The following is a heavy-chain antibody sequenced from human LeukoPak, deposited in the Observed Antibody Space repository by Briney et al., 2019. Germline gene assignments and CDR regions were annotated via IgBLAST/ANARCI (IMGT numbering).Heavy chain of an antibody. CDR2: IYPGDSDT. V-gene: IGHV5-51*01. CDR1: GYSFTSYW. Sequence: GESLKISCKGSGYSFTSYWIGWVRQMPGKGLEWMGVIYPGDSDTRYSPSFQGQVTISADKSISTAYLQWSSLKASDTAMYYCARSYMAYDILTGYPEAVFDPWGQGTLVTVSS. CDR3: ARSYMAYDILTGYPEAVFDP. D-gene: IGHD3-9*01. J-gene: IGHJ5*02.